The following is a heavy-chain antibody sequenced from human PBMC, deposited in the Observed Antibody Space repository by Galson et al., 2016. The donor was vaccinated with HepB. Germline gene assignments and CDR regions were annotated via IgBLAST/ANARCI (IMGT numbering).Heavy chain of an antibody. V-gene: IGHV4-59*01. CDR2: IYYSGST. J-gene: IGHJ4*02. CDR1: GGSITDYY. CDR3: TRESGSGGYVYLDS. D-gene: IGHD3-10*01. Sequence: ETLSLTCTVSGGSITDYYWNWIRQPPGKGLEWIGYIYYSGSTNYNPSLKSRVTISVDMSKNQFYLNLTSVTSADTAVYYCTRESGSGGYVYLDSWGRGALVTVSS.